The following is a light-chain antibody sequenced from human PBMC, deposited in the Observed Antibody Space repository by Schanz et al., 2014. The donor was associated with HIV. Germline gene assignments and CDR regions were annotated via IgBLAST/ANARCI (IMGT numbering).Light chain of an antibody. CDR1: SSNIGNNY. CDR3: TTWDSTLSAVV. V-gene: IGLV1-51*01. Sequence: QSVLTQPPSVSAAPGQKVTISCSGSSSNIGNNYVSWYQQLPGTAPKLLIYDNNKRPSGIPGRFSGSKSGTSATLGITGLQTGDEGDYYCTTWDSTLSAVVFGGGTKLTVL. CDR2: DNN. J-gene: IGLJ2*01.